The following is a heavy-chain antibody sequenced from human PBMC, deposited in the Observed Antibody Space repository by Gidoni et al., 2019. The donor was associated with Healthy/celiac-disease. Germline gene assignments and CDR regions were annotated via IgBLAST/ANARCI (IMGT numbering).Heavy chain of an antibody. Sequence: QVQLQESGPGLVKPSETLSLTCTVSGGSVSSGSYYWSWIRQPPGKGLEWIGYIYYSGSTNYNPSLKSRVTISVDTSKNQFSLKLSSVTAADTAVYYCAREWEPRAGSYYWYFDLWGRGTLVTVSS. D-gene: IGHD1-26*01. V-gene: IGHV4-61*01. CDR1: GGSVSSGSYY. CDR3: AREWEPRAGSYYWYFDL. J-gene: IGHJ2*01. CDR2: IYYSGST.